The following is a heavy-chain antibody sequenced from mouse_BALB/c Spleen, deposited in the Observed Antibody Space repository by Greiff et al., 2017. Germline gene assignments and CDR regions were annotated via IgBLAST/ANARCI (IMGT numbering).Heavy chain of an antibody. J-gene: IGHJ3*01. CDR1: GYSISSDYA. Sequence: EVKLMESGPGLVKPSQSLSLTCTVTGYSISSDYAWYWIRQFPGNKLEWMGYISYSGSTSYNPSLKSRISITRDTSKNQFFLQLNSVTTEDTATYYSARSPNSGSLAYWGQGTLVTVSA. CDR2: ISYSGST. V-gene: IGHV3-2*02. D-gene: IGHD1-2*01. CDR3: ARSPNSGSLAY.